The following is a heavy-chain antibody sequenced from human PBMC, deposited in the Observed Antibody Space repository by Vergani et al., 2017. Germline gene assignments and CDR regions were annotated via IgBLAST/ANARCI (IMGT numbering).Heavy chain of an antibody. V-gene: IGHV3-33*01. J-gene: IGHJ6*02. Sequence: QVQLVESGGGVVQPGRSLRLSCAASGFTFSRYGMHWVRQAPGKGLEWVAVIWYDGSNKYYADSVKGRFTISRDNSKNTLYLQMNSLRAEDTAVYYCARAGGDSSGRKDYYYYGMDVWGQGTTVTVSS. D-gene: IGHD6-19*01. CDR1: GFTFSRYG. CDR2: IWYDGSNK. CDR3: ARAGGDSSGRKDYYYYGMDV.